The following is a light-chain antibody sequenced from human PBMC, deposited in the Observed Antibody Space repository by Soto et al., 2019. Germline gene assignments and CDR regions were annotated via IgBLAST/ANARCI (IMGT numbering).Light chain of an antibody. J-gene: IGLJ1*01. V-gene: IGLV2-14*01. CDR2: EVS. CDR3: SSYTSSSTPG. Sequence: QYALTQPASVSGSPGQSITISCTGTSSDVGGYNYVSWYQQHPGKAPKLMIYEVSNRPSGVSNRFSGSKSGNTASLTISGIQAEDEADYYCSSYTSSSTPGFGTGTK. CDR1: SSDVGGYNY.